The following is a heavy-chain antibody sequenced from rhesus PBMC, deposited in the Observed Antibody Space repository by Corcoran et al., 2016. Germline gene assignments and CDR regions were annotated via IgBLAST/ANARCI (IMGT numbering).Heavy chain of an antibody. Sequence: QVQLQESGPGLVKPSETLSLTCAVSGGSISSSNWWSWLRQPPGKGLEWVGYFRGTSGRTSSHPSLQMRVTIAKYTSKHRFSLKLSSVAAADTAVYYCAREGIYGSGYYFDYWGQGVLVTVSS. V-gene: IGHV4S19*01. CDR1: GGSISSSNW. CDR2: FRGTSGRT. J-gene: IGHJ4*01. D-gene: IGHD3-28*01. CDR3: AREGIYGSGYYFDY.